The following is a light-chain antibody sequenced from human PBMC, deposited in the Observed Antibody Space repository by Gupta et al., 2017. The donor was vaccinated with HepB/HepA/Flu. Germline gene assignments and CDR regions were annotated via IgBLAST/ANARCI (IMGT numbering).Light chain of an antibody. CDR3: QAWDSLTVV. CDR1: KLGERF. V-gene: IGLV3-1*01. Sequence: DLTLIPSVSASSGQTVSITCSGDKLGERFAAWYQQKPGQSPVLVIYHDTKRPPGIPERFSGSNSGTTATLTISGTQTVDEDYYYCQAWDSLTVVFGGGTKLTVL. J-gene: IGLJ2*01. CDR2: HDT.